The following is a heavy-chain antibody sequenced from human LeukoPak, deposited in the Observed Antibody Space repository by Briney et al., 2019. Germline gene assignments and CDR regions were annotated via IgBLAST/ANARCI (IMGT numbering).Heavy chain of an antibody. D-gene: IGHD3-10*01. Sequence: PGGSLRLSCAASGFTVSSNYMSWVRQAPGKGLEWVSVIYSGGSTYYADSVKGRFPISRDNSTNTLYLQMNSLTAEDTAVYYCARDGSDVAGNRDYWGQGTLVTVSS. J-gene: IGHJ4*02. V-gene: IGHV3-53*01. CDR1: GFTVSSNY. CDR2: IYSGGST. CDR3: ARDGSDVAGNRDY.